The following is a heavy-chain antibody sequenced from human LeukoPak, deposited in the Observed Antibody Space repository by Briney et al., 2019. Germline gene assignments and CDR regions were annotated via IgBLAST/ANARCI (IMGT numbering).Heavy chain of an antibody. Sequence: ASVKVSCKASGYTFTSYGISWVRQAPGQGLEWMGWISAYNGNTNYAQKLQGRVTMTTGTSTSTAYMELRSLRSDDTAVYYCARDMYDRWNYDSSGYYYLPPFDYWGQGTLVTVSS. D-gene: IGHD3-22*01. CDR2: ISAYNGNT. V-gene: IGHV1-18*01. CDR3: ARDMYDRWNYDSSGYYYLPPFDY. J-gene: IGHJ4*02. CDR1: GYTFTSYG.